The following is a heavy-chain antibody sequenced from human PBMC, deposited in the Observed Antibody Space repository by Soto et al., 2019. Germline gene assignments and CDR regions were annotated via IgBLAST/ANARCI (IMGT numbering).Heavy chain of an antibody. CDR1: GYTFTSYG. V-gene: IGHV1-3*01. D-gene: IGHD6-13*01. CDR2: INAANGDT. Sequence: ASVKVSCKASGYTFTSYGIHWLRQSPGQRLEWMGWINAANGDTKYSPKFQGRVTITRNTSASTAYMELSSLRSEDTAVYYCVRRHVSATGIDWFDPWGQGTLVTVSS. J-gene: IGHJ5*02. CDR3: VRRHVSATGIDWFDP.